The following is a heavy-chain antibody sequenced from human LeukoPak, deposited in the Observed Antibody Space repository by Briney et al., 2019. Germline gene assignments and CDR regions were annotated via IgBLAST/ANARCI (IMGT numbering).Heavy chain of an antibody. D-gene: IGHD5-12*01. CDR3: ARDYGYDPYDAFDI. CDR2: ISNDGNNK. Sequence: GGSLRLSCVASGFTFSSYAMSWVRQAPGKGLEWVAVISNDGNNKYYPDSVKGRFTISRDDSKNTVYLQMNSLRAEDTAVYFCARDYGYDPYDAFDIWGQGTMVTVSS. CDR1: GFTFSSYA. V-gene: IGHV3-30-3*01. J-gene: IGHJ3*02.